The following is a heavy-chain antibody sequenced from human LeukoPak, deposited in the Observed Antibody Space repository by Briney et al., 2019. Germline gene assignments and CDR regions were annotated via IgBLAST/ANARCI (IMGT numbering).Heavy chain of an antibody. V-gene: IGHV4-31*03. CDR3: ARDSRDYGLAN. CDR2: IHYSGSI. D-gene: IGHD4-17*01. Sequence: PSQTLSLTCTVSGGSISSGGYYWSWIRQHPGKGLEWIGYIHYSGSIYYNPSLKSRVTISVDTSKNQFSLKLSSVTAADTAVYYCARDSRDYGLANWGQGTLVTVSS. CDR1: GGSISSGGYY. J-gene: IGHJ4*02.